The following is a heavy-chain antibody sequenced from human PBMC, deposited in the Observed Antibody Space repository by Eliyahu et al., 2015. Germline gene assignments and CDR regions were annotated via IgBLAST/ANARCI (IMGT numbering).Heavy chain of an antibody. Sequence: EVQLVESGGGLVQPGGSXRLPXXASXXTFSSYWMHWVRQAPGKGLVXVXLINNGGSTTSYADSVKGRFTISRDNAKNTLYLQMNSLRAEDTAVYYCARGGLRVRGVVFDYWGQGTLVTVSS. CDR1: XXTFSSYW. CDR2: INNGGSTT. D-gene: IGHD3-10*01. V-gene: IGHV3-74*01. CDR3: ARGGLRVRGVVFDY. J-gene: IGHJ4*02.